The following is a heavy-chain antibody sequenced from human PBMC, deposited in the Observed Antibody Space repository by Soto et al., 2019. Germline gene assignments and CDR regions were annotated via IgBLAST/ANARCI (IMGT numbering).Heavy chain of an antibody. CDR3: ARAISTYYYDSSGYYDY. Sequence: QVQLVQSGAGVKKPGSSVKVSCKASGGTFSSYAISWVRQAPGQGLEWMGGIIPIFGTANYAQKFQGRVTITADESTSTAYMELSSLRSEDTAVYYCARAISTYYYDSSGYYDYWGQGTLVTVSS. D-gene: IGHD3-22*01. J-gene: IGHJ4*02. V-gene: IGHV1-69*12. CDR1: GGTFSSYA. CDR2: IIPIFGTA.